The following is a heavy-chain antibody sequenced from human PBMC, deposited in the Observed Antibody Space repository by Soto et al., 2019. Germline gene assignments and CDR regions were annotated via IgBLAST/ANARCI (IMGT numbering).Heavy chain of an antibody. D-gene: IGHD2-2*01. J-gene: IGHJ6*02. CDR1: GYSFNGYW. Sequence: PGQSLKICCKGSGYSFNGYWTGWVRQMTGKGLEWMGIIYPGDSNTSYSPSFQGQVTISADKSITTAYLQWSSLKASDTAMSYCVRSTRPYGMDVWGQGTTVTVSS. V-gene: IGHV5-51*01. CDR3: VRSTRPYGMDV. CDR2: IYPGDSNT.